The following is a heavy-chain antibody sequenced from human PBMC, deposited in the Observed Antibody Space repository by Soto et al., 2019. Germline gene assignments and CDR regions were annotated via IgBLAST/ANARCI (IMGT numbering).Heavy chain of an antibody. CDR1: GFTFSSYA. CDR2: ISGSGGST. CDR3: AKDQYNSGTYGDYYSLGMDV. Sequence: GGSLRLSCAASGFTFSSYAMSWVRQAPGKGLEWVSAISGSGGSTYYADSVKGRFTISRDNSKNTLYLQMNSLRAEDTAVYYCAKDQYNSGTYGDYYSLGMDVWGQGTTVTVSS. V-gene: IGHV3-23*01. J-gene: IGHJ6*02. D-gene: IGHD1-26*01.